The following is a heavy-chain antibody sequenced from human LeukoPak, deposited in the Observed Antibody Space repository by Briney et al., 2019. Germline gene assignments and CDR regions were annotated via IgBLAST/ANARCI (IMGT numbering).Heavy chain of an antibody. CDR3: ARSAVGGHNDF. J-gene: IGHJ4*02. D-gene: IGHD3-16*01. Sequence: SQTLSLTCAISGDSVSSNSAAWVWFRQSPSRGLEWLARTYFGSKWYYDYAVSVRSRIVISPDTSKNQFSLQLNSVPPDDTAVFFCARSAVGGHNDFWGQGTLVTVSS. CDR2: TYFGSKWYY. CDR1: GDSVSSNSAA. V-gene: IGHV6-1*01.